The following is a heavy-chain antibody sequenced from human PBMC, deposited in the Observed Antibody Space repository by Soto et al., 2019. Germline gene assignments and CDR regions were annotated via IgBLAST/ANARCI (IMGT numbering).Heavy chain of an antibody. J-gene: IGHJ6*02. V-gene: IGHV3-74*01. Sequence: EVQLVESGGGLVQPGGSLRLSCAASGFTFSTYWMLWVRQPPGKGLVWVSRINNDGSNTAYADSVKGRFTISRDNAQSTLYLQMNSLRAEDTAVYYCARDPLIGTTAYGLDVWGQGTTVSVSS. D-gene: IGHD1-7*01. CDR3: ARDPLIGTTAYGLDV. CDR1: GFTFSTYW. CDR2: INNDGSNT.